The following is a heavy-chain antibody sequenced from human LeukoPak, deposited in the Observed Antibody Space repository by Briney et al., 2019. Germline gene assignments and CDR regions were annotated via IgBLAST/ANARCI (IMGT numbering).Heavy chain of an antibody. CDR2: ISSNGGST. J-gene: IGHJ4*02. D-gene: IGHD3-22*01. Sequence: RAGGSLRLSCAASGFTFSSYATHWVRQAPGKGLEYVSAISSNGGSTYYANSVKGRFTISRDNSKNTLYLQMGSLRSDDTAVYYCARDAGDSSGLDAYWGQGTLVTVSS. V-gene: IGHV3-64*01. CDR3: ARDAGDSSGLDAY. CDR1: GFTFSSYA.